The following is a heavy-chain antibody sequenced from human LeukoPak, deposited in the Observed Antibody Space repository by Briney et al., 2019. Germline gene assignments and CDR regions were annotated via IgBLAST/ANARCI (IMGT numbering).Heavy chain of an antibody. V-gene: IGHV3-53*01. J-gene: IGHJ6*02. Sequence: GGSLRLSCAASGFTVSSNYMSWVRQAPGKGLEWVSVIYSGGSTYYTDSVKGRFAISRDNSKNTLYLQMNSLRAEDTAVYYCARVQSGSSDYYYYGMDVWGQGTTVTVSS. D-gene: IGHD1-26*01. CDR2: IYSGGST. CDR3: ARVQSGSSDYYYYGMDV. CDR1: GFTVSSNY.